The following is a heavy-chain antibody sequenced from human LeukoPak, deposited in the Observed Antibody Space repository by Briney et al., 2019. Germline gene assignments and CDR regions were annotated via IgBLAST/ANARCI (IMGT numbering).Heavy chain of an antibody. CDR3: ARDKVDIAATTRHQYYYGMDV. J-gene: IGHJ6*02. CDR2: INPSGGST. D-gene: IGHD5-12*01. V-gene: IGHV1-46*01. CDR1: GYTFTSYY. Sequence: ASVKVSCKASGYTFTSYYMHWVRQAPGQGLEWMGIINPSGGSTSYAQKFQGRVTMTRDTSTSTVYMELSSLRSEDTAVYYCARDKVDIAATTRHQYYYGMDVWGQGTTVTVSS.